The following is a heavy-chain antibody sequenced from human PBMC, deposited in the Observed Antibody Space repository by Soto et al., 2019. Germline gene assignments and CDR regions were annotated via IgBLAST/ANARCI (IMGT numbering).Heavy chain of an antibody. CDR3: AKGGRQWLVNSDFNY. V-gene: IGHV3-30*18. CDR1: GFTFSDYA. CDR2: VSHDGRNT. J-gene: IGHJ4*02. D-gene: IGHD6-19*01. Sequence: VQLVESGGGVVQPGRSLRLSCAASGFTFSDYAMHWVRQAPGKGLEWVAVVSHDGRNTHYADSVKGRFTISRDSSKNTVSLEMTSLRGEDTAFYYCAKGGRQWLVNSDFNYWGQGALVTVSS.